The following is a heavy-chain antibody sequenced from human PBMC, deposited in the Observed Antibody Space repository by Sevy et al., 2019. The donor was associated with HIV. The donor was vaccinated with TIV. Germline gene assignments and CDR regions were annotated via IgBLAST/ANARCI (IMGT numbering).Heavy chain of an antibody. CDR3: ASDMAYGSGSIVYDY. V-gene: IGHV3-21*01. D-gene: IGHD3-10*01. CDR1: GFVFSSYT. CDR2: ISSSSRYI. J-gene: IGHJ4*02. Sequence: GGSLRLSCAASGFVFSSYTMNWVRQSPGKGLEWVSSISSSSRYIFYADSVKGRFTISRDNARNSLYLQMNSLRAEDKAVYYCASDMAYGSGSIVYDYWGQGTLVTVSS.